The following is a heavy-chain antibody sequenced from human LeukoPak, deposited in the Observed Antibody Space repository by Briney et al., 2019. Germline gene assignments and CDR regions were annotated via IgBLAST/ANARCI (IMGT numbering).Heavy chain of an antibody. J-gene: IGHJ4*02. CDR1: GFSVSTSY. CDR2: LYDSGDT. Sequence: GESLRLSCAASGFSVSTSYMSWVRQAPGKGLEYVSVLYDSGDTYYAESVKGRFTISRDNSKNTVYLQMNRLRVEDTAVYYCARAAYDIGGFTANHDFWGQGTLVTVSS. D-gene: IGHD3-22*01. CDR3: ARAAYDIGGFTANHDF. V-gene: IGHV3-53*01.